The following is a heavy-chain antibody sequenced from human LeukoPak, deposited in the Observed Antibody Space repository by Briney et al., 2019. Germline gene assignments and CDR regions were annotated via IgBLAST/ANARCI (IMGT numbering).Heavy chain of an antibody. CDR2: INHSGST. Sequence: SETLSLTCAVYGGFFSGYYWSWIRQPPGKGLEWSGEINHSGSTNYNPSLKSRVTISVDTFKNQFSLKLSSVTAADTAVYYCARGPYYDFWSGYYWGAFDYWGQGTLVTVSS. J-gene: IGHJ4*02. V-gene: IGHV4-34*01. D-gene: IGHD3-3*01. CDR3: ARGPYYDFWSGYYWGAFDY. CDR1: GGFFSGYY.